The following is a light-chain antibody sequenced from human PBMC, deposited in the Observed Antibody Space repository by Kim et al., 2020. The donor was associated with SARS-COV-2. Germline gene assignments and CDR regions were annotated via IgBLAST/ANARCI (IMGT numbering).Light chain of an antibody. Sequence: GSPGKSVTISSTGTSSDVGGYNYVSWYQQHPGKAPNLMIYEVSKRPSGVPDRFSGSKSGNTASLTVSGLQAEDEADYYCSSYAGKVFGTGTKVTVL. CDR2: EVS. V-gene: IGLV2-8*01. CDR1: SSDVGGYNY. J-gene: IGLJ1*01. CDR3: SSYAGKV.